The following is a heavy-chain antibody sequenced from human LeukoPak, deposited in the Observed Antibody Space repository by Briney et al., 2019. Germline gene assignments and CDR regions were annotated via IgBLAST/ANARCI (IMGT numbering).Heavy chain of an antibody. V-gene: IGHV1-69*04. D-gene: IGHD2-2*01. CDR3: ARAQREDIVVVRPFYYYGMDV. CDR1: GGTFSSYA. Sequence: ASVKVSCKASGGTFSSYAISWVRQAPGQGLEWMGRIIPILGIANYAQKFQGRVTITADKSTSTAYMELSSLRSEDTAVYYCARAQREDIVVVRPFYYYGMDVWGQGTTVTVSS. CDR2: IIPILGIA. J-gene: IGHJ6*02.